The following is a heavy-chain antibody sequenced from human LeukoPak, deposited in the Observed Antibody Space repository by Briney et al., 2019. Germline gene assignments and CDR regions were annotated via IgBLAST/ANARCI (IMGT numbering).Heavy chain of an antibody. V-gene: IGHV1-58*02. CDR3: ACNYESLSYYYYGMDV. CDR2: IVVGSGNT. Sequence: SVKVSCKASGFTFTSSAMQWVRQARGQRLEWIGWIVVGSGNTNYAQKFQERVTITRDMSTSTAYMELSSLRSEDTAVYYCACNYESLSYYYYGMDVWGQGTTVTVSS. CDR1: GFTFTSSA. J-gene: IGHJ6*02. D-gene: IGHD3-9*01.